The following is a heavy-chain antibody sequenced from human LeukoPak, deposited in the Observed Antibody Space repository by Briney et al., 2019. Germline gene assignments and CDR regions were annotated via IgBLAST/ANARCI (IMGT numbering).Heavy chain of an antibody. CDR2: IGSAGDT. CDR3: LRALGYSYGDPQGGMDV. D-gene: IGHD5-18*01. V-gene: IGHV3-13*01. CDR1: GFTFSSYD. Sequence: RSGGSLRLSCAASGFTFSSYDMHWVRQATGEGLEWVSAIGSAGDTYYTDSVKGRFTISRENAKNSLYLQMNSLRAGDTAVYYCLRALGYSYGDPQGGMDVWGQGTTVTVSS. J-gene: IGHJ6*02.